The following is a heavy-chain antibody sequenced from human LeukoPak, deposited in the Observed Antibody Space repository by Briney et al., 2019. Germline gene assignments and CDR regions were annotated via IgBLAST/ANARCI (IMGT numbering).Heavy chain of an antibody. Sequence: GGSLRLSCAASGFTFSDYYMSWIRQAPGKGLEWVSYISSSGSTIYYADSVKGRFTISRDNAKNSLYLQMNSLRAEDTAVYYCARAPITMVRGVIFDAFDIWGQGTMVTVSS. V-gene: IGHV3-11*04. J-gene: IGHJ3*02. CDR2: ISSSGSTI. CDR3: ARAPITMVRGVIFDAFDI. D-gene: IGHD3-10*01. CDR1: GFTFSDYY.